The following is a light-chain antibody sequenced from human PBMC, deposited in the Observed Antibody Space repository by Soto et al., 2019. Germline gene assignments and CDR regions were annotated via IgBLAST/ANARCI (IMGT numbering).Light chain of an antibody. V-gene: IGKV1-27*01. CDR3: QKYRSVPV. Sequence: DIQMTQSPTSLSASVGDRVTITCRASQGIRNFVPWYQHKPGKAPKLLIYAASTLQSGVPSPFSGSGSGTAVTLTIHSLQPEDVATYSCQKYRSVPVFGPGTKVAIK. J-gene: IGKJ3*01. CDR2: AAS. CDR1: QGIRNF.